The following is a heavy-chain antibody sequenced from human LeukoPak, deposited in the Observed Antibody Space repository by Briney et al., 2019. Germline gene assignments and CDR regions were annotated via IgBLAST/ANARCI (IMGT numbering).Heavy chain of an antibody. V-gene: IGHV1-2*02. Sequence: ASVKVSCKASGYTFTGYYMHWVRQAPGQGLEWMGWINPNSGGTNYAQKFQGRVTMTRDTSISTAYMELSRLRSDDTAVYYCARTTMVRGTYYMDVWGKGTTVTVSS. D-gene: IGHD3-10*01. CDR3: ARTTMVRGTYYMDV. CDR1: GYTFTGYY. J-gene: IGHJ6*03. CDR2: INPNSGGT.